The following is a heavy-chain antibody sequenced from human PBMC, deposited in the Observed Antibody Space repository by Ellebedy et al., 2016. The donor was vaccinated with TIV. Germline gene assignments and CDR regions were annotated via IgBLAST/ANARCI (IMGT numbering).Heavy chain of an antibody. CDR1: GFTFSSYW. J-gene: IGHJ4*02. CDR2: INSDGSST. V-gene: IGHV3-74*01. D-gene: IGHD4-17*01. Sequence: GGSLRLSXAASGFTFSSYWMHWVRQAPGKGLVWVSRINSDGSSTSYADSVKGRFTISRDNAKNTLYLQMNSLRAEDTAVYYCARVYYGEEDYFDYWGQGTLVTVSS. CDR3: ARVYYGEEDYFDY.